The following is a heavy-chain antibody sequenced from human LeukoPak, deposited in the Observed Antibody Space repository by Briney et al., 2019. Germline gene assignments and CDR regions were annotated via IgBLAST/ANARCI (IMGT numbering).Heavy chain of an antibody. CDR2: INPSGGST. CDR1: GYTFTSYY. J-gene: IGHJ6*02. V-gene: IGHV1-46*01. CDR3: ARVGEQVRGMDV. D-gene: IGHD3-10*01. Sequence: ASVKVSCKASGYTFTSYYMHCVRQAPGQGLEWMGIINPSGGSTSYAQKFQGRVTMTRDTSTSTVYMELSSLRSEDTAVYYCARVGEQVRGMDVWGQGTTVTVSS.